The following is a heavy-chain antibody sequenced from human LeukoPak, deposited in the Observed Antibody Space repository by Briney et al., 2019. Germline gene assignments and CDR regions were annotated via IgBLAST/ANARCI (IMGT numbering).Heavy chain of an antibody. CDR1: GFTFSSYG. J-gene: IGHJ3*02. V-gene: IGHV3-30*18. D-gene: IGHD4-17*01. Sequence: QPGGSLRLSCAASGFTFSSYGMHWVRQAPGKGLEWVAVISYDGSNKYYADSVKGRFTISRDNSKNTLYLQMNSLRAEDTAVYYCAKGSTVTTYVLGHAFDIWGQGTMVTVSS. CDR2: ISYDGSNK. CDR3: AKGSTVTTYVLGHAFDI.